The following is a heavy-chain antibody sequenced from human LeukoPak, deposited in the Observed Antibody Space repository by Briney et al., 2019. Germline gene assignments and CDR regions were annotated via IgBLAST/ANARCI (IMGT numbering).Heavy chain of an antibody. CDR2: INPSGGST. J-gene: IGHJ4*02. CDR1: GYTFTRYY. Sequence: ASVKVSCKASGYTFTRYYMHWVRQAPGQGLEWMGIINPSGGSTSYAQKFQGRVTMTRGTSTSTVYMELSSLRSEDTAVYYCARELSGGYFDYWGQGTLVTVSS. V-gene: IGHV1-46*01. CDR3: ARELSGGYFDY. D-gene: IGHD7-27*01.